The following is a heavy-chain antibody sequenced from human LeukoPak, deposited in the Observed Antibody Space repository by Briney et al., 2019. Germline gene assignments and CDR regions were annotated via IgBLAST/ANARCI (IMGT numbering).Heavy chain of an antibody. CDR2: TSGSGGST. CDR3: AKVKVTMVRGVIYYFDY. V-gene: IGHV3-23*01. J-gene: IGHJ4*02. Sequence: GGSLRLSCAASGFTFSSYAMSWVRQAPGKGLEWVSATSGSGGSTYYADSVKGRFTISRDNSKNTLYLQMNSLRAEDTAVYYCAKVKVTMVRGVIYYFDYWGQGTLVTVSS. D-gene: IGHD3-10*01. CDR1: GFTFSSYA.